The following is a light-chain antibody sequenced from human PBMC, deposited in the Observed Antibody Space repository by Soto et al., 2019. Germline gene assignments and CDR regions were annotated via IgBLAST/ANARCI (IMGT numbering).Light chain of an antibody. J-gene: IGLJ7*01. CDR1: SANIGSNH. V-gene: IGLV1-44*01. CDR3: AAWDDSLNGVL. CDR2: RNS. Sequence: QPVLTQPPSASGTPGQTVTLSCSGNSANIGSNHVNWYQQVPGTAPKLLIFRNSQRPSGVPGRFSGSKSGTSASLAISGLQSEDETNYYCAAWDDSLNGVLFGGGTQLTVL.